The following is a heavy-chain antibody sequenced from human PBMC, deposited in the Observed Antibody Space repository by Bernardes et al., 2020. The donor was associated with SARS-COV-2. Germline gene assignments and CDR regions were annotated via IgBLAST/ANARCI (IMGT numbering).Heavy chain of an antibody. CDR3: VRSAFSGGSGYFFDS. V-gene: IGHV3-74*01. Sequence: SVQGRFSISRANAQNTLYLQMNSLRVEDAAMYYCVRSAFSGGSGYFFDSWGQGTLVTVSS. J-gene: IGHJ4*02. D-gene: IGHD3-22*01.